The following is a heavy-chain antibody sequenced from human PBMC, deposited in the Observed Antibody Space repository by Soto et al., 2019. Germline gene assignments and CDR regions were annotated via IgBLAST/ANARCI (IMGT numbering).Heavy chain of an antibody. CDR1: GGSISSGDYY. V-gene: IGHV4-30-4*01. Sequence: QVQLQESGPGLVKPSQTLSLTCSVSGGSISSGDYYWSWIRQPPGKGLEWIGYIYYSGSTYYNPSLKSRVTISVDTSKNQFSLKLSSVTAADTAVYYCARLVVVVADSPDYWGQGTLVTVSS. D-gene: IGHD2-15*01. CDR3: ARLVVVVADSPDY. CDR2: IYYSGST. J-gene: IGHJ4*02.